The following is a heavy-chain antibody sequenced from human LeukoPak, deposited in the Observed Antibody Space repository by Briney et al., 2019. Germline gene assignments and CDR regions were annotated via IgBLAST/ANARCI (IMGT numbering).Heavy chain of an antibody. Sequence: SETLSLTCAVYGGSFSGYYWSWIRQPPGKGLEWIGEINHSGSTNYNPSLKSRVTISVDTSKNQFSLKLSSVTAADTAVYYCARRRTMVRGVRPRGAFDIWGQGTMVTVSS. V-gene: IGHV4-34*01. D-gene: IGHD3-10*01. CDR3: ARRRTMVRGVRPRGAFDI. J-gene: IGHJ3*02. CDR2: INHSGST. CDR1: GGSFSGYY.